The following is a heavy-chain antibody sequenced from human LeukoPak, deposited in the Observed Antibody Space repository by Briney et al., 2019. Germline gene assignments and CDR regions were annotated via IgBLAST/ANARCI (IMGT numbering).Heavy chain of an antibody. D-gene: IGHD3/OR15-3a*01. V-gene: IGHV3-53*01. J-gene: IGHJ1*01. CDR2: MYSDGST. CDR3: AKVRGGWTGGYFQH. CDR1: GFAVSTNY. Sequence: TGGSLRLSCAASGFAVSTNYMSWVRQAPGKGLEWVSVMYSDGSTKCADSVKGRFTISRDNSKNTLYLQMNSLRAEDTAVYYCAKVRGGWTGGYFQHWGQGTLVTVSS.